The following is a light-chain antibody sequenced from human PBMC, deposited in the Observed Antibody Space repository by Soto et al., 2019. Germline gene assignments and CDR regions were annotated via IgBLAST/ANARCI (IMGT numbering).Light chain of an antibody. CDR1: QTIASRY. J-gene: IGKJ5*01. CDR3: QQYDTSPPT. V-gene: IGKV3-20*01. CDR2: RTF. Sequence: EIVLPQFPGVLSLSTGERATLSCRASQTIASRYLAWYQHQPGQAPRLLIYRTFARAPGIPDRFSGGGSGTDFTLTISRLEREDFAVYYCQQYDTSPPTFGQGTRLEIK.